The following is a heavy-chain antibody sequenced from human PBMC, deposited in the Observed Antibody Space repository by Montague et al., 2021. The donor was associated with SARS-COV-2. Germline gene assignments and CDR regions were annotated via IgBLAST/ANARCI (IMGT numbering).Heavy chain of an antibody. CDR3: ARKIIANAFDV. CDR1: GVSIGSGDYS. Sequence: TLSLTCTVSGVSIGSGDYSWNWIRQSPGKGLEWIGFIYESGSTLYNPSLKSRITISVDRSKNQFSLVLNSVTAADTAVYYCARKIIANAFDVWGHGTTVTVSS. V-gene: IGHV4-30-2*06. J-gene: IGHJ3*01. CDR2: IYESGST. D-gene: IGHD2/OR15-2a*01.